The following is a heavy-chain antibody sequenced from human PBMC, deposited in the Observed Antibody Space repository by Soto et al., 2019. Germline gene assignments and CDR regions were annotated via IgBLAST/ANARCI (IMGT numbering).Heavy chain of an antibody. CDR1: GFTFSSYG. D-gene: IGHD6-13*01. CDR2: ICYDGSNK. J-gene: IGHJ6*03. V-gene: IGHV3-33*01. CDR3: ARGGSSSCYYRVDYYYYMDV. Sequence: QVQLVESGGGVVQPGRSLRLSCAASGFTFSSYGMHWVRQAPGKGLEWVAVICYDGSNKYYADSVKGRFTISRDNSKNTLYLQMNSLSAEDTAVYYCARGGSSSCYYRVDYYYYMDVWGKGTTVTVSS.